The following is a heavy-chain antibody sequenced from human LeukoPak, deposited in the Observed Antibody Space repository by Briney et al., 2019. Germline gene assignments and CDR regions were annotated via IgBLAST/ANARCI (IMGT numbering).Heavy chain of an antibody. CDR1: GFTFSSYW. D-gene: IGHD3-22*01. Sequence: GGSLRLSCAASGFTFSSYWMNWVRQAPGKGLVWVSRIASDGSSTTYADSVKGRFTISRDNAKNSLYLQMNSLRAEDTALYYCAKGPHYYDSSGSPELWGQGTLVTVSS. CDR3: AKGPHYYDSSGSPEL. V-gene: IGHV3-74*01. CDR2: IASDGSST. J-gene: IGHJ4*02.